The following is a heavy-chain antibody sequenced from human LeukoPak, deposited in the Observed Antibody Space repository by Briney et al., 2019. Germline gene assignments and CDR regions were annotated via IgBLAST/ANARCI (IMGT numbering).Heavy chain of an antibody. D-gene: IGHD2-8*01. V-gene: IGHV4-39*01. CDR2: IYYSGST. CDR1: GGSISSSSYY. J-gene: IGHJ5*02. Sequence: PSETLSLTCTVSGGSISSSSYYWGWIRQPPGKGLEWIGSIYYSGSTYYNPSLKSRVTISVDTSKNQFSLKLSSVTAADTAVYYCARLHHCTNGVCFYPWGQGTLATVSS. CDR3: ARLHHCTNGVCFYP.